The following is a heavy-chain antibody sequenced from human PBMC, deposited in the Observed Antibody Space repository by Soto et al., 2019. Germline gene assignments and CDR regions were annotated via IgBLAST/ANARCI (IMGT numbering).Heavy chain of an antibody. CDR1: GFTFSSYS. V-gene: IGHV3-23*01. CDR2: ITGSGGNT. Sequence: EVQLLQSGGGSVQPGGSLRLSCAASGFTFSSYSMTGVRQAPGKGLLWVSSITGSGGNTYYRDSVKGRFTVSRDNSKNTVDLQLNGVRVEVTALYYCAKVHLGSSWFSDLTFWGQGARVTVSS. D-gene: IGHD6-13*01. J-gene: IGHJ4*02. CDR3: AKVHLGSSWFSDLTF.